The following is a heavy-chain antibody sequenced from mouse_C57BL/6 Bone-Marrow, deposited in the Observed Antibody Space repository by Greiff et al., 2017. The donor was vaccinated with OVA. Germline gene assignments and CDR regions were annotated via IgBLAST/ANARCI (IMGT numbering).Heavy chain of an antibody. CDR2: IDPENGDT. V-gene: IGHV14-4*01. D-gene: IGHD1-1*01. Sequence: EVQLQQSGAELVRPGASVKLSCTASGFNIKDDYMHWVKQRPEQGLEWIGWIDPENGDTEYASKFQGKATITADTSSNTAYLQLSSLTSEDTAVYDCTAITTVVEYFDVWGTGTTVTVSS. CDR1: GFNIKDDY. CDR3: TAITTVVEYFDV. J-gene: IGHJ1*03.